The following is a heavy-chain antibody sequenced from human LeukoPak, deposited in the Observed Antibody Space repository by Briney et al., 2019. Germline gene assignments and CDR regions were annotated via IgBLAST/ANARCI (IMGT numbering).Heavy chain of an antibody. CDR1: GFTFSSYG. J-gene: IGHJ5*02. V-gene: IGHV3-23*01. CDR2: ISGSGGST. D-gene: IGHD3-10*01. CDR3: ARGSYGSGSYSSNWFDP. Sequence: GGSLRLSCAASGFTFSSYGMSWVRQAPGKGLEWVSAISGSGGSTYYADSVKGRFTISRDNSKNTLYLQMNSLRAEDTAVYYCARGSYGSGSYSSNWFDPWGQGTLVTVSS.